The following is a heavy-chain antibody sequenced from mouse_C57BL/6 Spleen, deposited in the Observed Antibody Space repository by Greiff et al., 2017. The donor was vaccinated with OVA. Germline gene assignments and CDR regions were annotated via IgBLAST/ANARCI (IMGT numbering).Heavy chain of an antibody. CDR2: IYPRDGST. D-gene: IGHD2-4*01. V-gene: IGHV1-78*01. J-gene: IGHJ1*03. Sequence: VKVVESDAELVKPGASVKISCKVSGYTFTDHTIHWMKQRPEQGLEWIGYIYPRDGSTKYNEKFKGKATLTADKSSSTAYMQLNSLTSEDSAVYFCARMAQIYYDYRYWYFDVWGTGTTVTVSS. CDR1: GYTFTDHT. CDR3: ARMAQIYYDYRYWYFDV.